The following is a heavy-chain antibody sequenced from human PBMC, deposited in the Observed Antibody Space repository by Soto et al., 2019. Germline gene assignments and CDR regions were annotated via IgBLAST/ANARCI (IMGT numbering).Heavy chain of an antibody. D-gene: IGHD2-2*02. Sequence: GGSLRLSCPASGFTFSSYSMNWVRQAPGKGLEWVSSISSSSSYIYYADSVKGRFTISRDNAKNSLYLQMNSRRAEDTAVYYCASRGESRGYCSSTSCYTEASDYYGMDVWGQGTTVTVSS. V-gene: IGHV3-21*01. CDR2: ISSSSSYI. CDR1: GFTFSSYS. CDR3: ASRGESRGYCSSTSCYTEASDYYGMDV. J-gene: IGHJ6*02.